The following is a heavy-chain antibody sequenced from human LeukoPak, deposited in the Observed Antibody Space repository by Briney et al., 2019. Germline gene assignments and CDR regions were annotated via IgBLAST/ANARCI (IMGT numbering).Heavy chain of an antibody. V-gene: IGHV3-74*01. J-gene: IGHJ4*02. CDR3: AKDRDYYGSGSYQDY. Sequence: GGPLRLSCGASGFTFSSYWMHWVRQIPGKGLMWVSRIESNGLTLYADSVRDGFTISTDNGKNTIYLQMNSLRVDDTAVYYCAKDRDYYGSGSYQDYWGQGTLVTVSS. CDR2: IESNGLT. D-gene: IGHD3-10*01. CDR1: GFTFSSYW.